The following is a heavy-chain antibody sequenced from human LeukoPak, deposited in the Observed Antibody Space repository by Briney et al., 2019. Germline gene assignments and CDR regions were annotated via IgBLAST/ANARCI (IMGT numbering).Heavy chain of an antibody. CDR1: GGSTSSGGYS. CDR3: ARHVDTATDYFDY. V-gene: IGHV4-39*01. CDR2: IYYSGSS. D-gene: IGHD5-18*01. J-gene: IGHJ4*02. Sequence: SETLSLTCAVSGGSTSSGGYSWSWIRQPPGKGLEWIGSIYYSGSSYYNPSLKSRVTISVHTSKNQFSLKLSSVTAANTAVYYCARHVDTATDYFDYWGQGTLVTVSS.